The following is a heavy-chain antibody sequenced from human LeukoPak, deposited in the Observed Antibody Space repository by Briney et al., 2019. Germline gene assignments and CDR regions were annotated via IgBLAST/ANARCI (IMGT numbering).Heavy chain of an antibody. CDR2: IIPIFGTA. Sequence: ASVKVSCKASGGTFSSYAISWVRQAPRQGLEWMGGIIPIFGTANYAQKFQGRVTITTDESTSTAYMELSSLRSEDTAVYYCASRYYGSGSNKPFDYWGQGTLVTVSS. V-gene: IGHV1-69*05. J-gene: IGHJ4*02. D-gene: IGHD3-10*01. CDR3: ASRYYGSGSNKPFDY. CDR1: GGTFSSYA.